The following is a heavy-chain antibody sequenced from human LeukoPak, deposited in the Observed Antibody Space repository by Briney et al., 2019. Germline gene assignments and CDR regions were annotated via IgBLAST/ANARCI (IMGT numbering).Heavy chain of an antibody. CDR1: GYTFTGYY. CDR3: ARRGMDGSGSYYTFDY. Sequence: ASVKVSCKASGYTFTGYYMHWVRQAPGQGLEWMGWINPNSGGTNYAQKFQGGVTMTRDTSISTAYMELSRLRSDDTAVYYCARRGMDGSGSYYTFDYWGQGTLVTVSS. D-gene: IGHD3-10*01. V-gene: IGHV1-2*02. CDR2: INPNSGGT. J-gene: IGHJ4*02.